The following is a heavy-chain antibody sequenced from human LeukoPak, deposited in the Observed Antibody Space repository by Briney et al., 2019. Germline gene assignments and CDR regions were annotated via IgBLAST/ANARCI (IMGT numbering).Heavy chain of an antibody. CDR2: ISYDGSNK. J-gene: IGHJ4*02. V-gene: IGHV3-30-3*01. D-gene: IGHD3-22*01. Sequence: PGGSLRLSCAASGFTFSSYAMDWVRQAPGKGLEWVAVISYDGSNKYYADSVKGRFTISRDNSKNTLYLQMNSLRAEDTAVYYWARPLRGYFESSGYGFAYWGQGTLVTVSS. CDR3: ARPLRGYFESSGYGFAY. CDR1: GFTFSSYA.